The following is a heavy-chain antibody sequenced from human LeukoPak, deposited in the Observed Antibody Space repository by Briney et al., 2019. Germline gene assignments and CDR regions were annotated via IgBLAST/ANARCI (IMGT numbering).Heavy chain of an antibody. V-gene: IGHV4-4*02. CDR1: GGSISSSNW. D-gene: IGHD1-26*01. CDR2: IYHSGST. Sequence: KASETLSLTCAVSGGSISSSNWWSWVRQPPGKGLEWIGEIYHSGSTNYNPSLKSRVTISVDKSKNQFSLKLSSVTAADTAVYYCATIRGVGTNFDYWGQGTLVTVSS. CDR3: ATIRGVGTNFDY. J-gene: IGHJ4*02.